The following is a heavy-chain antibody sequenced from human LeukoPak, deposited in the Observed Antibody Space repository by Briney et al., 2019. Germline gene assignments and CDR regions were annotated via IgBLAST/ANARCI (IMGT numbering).Heavy chain of an antibody. CDR2: INPNSGGT. V-gene: IGHV1-2*02. J-gene: IGHJ4*02. CDR1: GYTFTGYY. Sequence: ASVTVSCKASGYTFTGYYMHWVRQAPGQGLEWMGWINPNSGGTNYAQKFQGRVTMTRDTSISTAYMELSRLRSDDTAVYYCARSRYFDWLFYFDYWGQGTLVTVSS. CDR3: ARSRYFDWLFYFDY. D-gene: IGHD3-9*01.